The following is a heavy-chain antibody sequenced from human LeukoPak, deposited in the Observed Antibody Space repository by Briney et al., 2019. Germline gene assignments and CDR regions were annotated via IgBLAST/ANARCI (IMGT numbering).Heavy chain of an antibody. D-gene: IGHD6-6*01. CDR2: ISYDGSNK. Sequence: PGRSLRLSCAASGFTFSSYAMHWVRQAPGKGLEWVAVISYDGSNKYYADSVKGRFTISRDNSKNTLYLQMNSLRAEDTAVYYCARDDSSSNAFDIWGQGTMVTVSS. CDR1: GFTFSSYA. J-gene: IGHJ3*02. V-gene: IGHV3-30-3*01. CDR3: ARDDSSSNAFDI.